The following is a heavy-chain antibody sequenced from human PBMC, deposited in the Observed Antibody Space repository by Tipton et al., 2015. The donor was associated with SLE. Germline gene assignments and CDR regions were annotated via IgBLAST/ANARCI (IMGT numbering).Heavy chain of an antibody. V-gene: IGHV1-18*01. CDR2: IRADNGNT. CDR3: ARARNYVAFDI. CDR1: GYTFINYV. Sequence: QVQLVQSGAEVKKPGSSVKASCKASGYTFINYVITWVRQAPGQGLEWMGWIRADNGNTKYAPSLQDRVTMTTDTPTSTAYMELRSLRSDDTAVYYCARARNYVAFDIWGQGTMVTVSS. D-gene: IGHD1-7*01. J-gene: IGHJ3*02.